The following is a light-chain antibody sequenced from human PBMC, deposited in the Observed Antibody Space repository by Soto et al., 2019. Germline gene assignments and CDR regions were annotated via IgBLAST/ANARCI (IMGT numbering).Light chain of an antibody. CDR2: DVS. V-gene: IGLV2-14*01. Sequence: QSVLTQPASVSGSPRQSITISCTGTSSDVGGYNYVSWYQQHPGKAPKLMIYDVSNRPSGVSNRFSGSKSGNTASLTISGLQAEGEADYYCSSYTSSSTVVFGGGTKLTVL. CDR3: SSYTSSSTVV. J-gene: IGLJ2*01. CDR1: SSDVGGYNY.